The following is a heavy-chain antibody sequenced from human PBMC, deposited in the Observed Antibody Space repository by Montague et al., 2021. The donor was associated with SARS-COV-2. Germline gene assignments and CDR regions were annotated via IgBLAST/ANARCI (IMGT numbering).Heavy chain of an antibody. Sequence: SETLSLTCVVSGDSISTDNWWTWVRLPPGKGLEWIGYIYYSGSTNYNTPLKSRVTISVDTSKNQFSLKLSSVTAADTAVYYCARIWYSSGYQGIYYFDYWGQGTLVTVSS. CDR1: GDSISTDNW. D-gene: IGHD3-22*01. CDR2: IYYSGST. V-gene: IGHV4-4*02. J-gene: IGHJ4*02. CDR3: ARIWYSSGYQGIYYFDY.